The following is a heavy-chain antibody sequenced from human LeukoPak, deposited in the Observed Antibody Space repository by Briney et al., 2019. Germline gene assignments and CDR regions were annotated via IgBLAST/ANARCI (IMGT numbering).Heavy chain of an antibody. D-gene: IGHD3-10*02. J-gene: IGHJ4*02. V-gene: IGHV4-39*07. CDR2: IYYSGST. CDR1: GGSISSSSYY. Sequence: PSETLSLTCTVSGGSISSSSYYWGWIRQPPGKGLEWIGSIYYSGSTYYNPSLKSRVTISVDTSKNQFSLKLSSVTAADTAVYYCARIPVFQGGAFDYWGQGTLVTVSS. CDR3: ARIPVFQGGAFDY.